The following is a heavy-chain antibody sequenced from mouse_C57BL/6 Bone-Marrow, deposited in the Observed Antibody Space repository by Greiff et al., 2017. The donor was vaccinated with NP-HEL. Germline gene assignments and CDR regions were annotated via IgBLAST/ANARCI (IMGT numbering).Heavy chain of an antibody. Sequence: VQLQQSGPELVKPGASVKISCKASGYAFSSSWMNWVKQRPGKGLEWIGRIYPGDGDTNYNGKFKGKATLTADKSSSTAYMQLSSLTSEDSAVYFCARLDGYYPYWYFDVWGTGTTVTVSS. V-gene: IGHV1-82*01. D-gene: IGHD2-3*01. CDR2: IYPGDGDT. CDR1: GYAFSSSW. CDR3: ARLDGYYPYWYFDV. J-gene: IGHJ1*03.